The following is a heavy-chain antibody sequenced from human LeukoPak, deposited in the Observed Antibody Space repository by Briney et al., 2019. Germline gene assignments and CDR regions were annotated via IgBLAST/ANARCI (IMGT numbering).Heavy chain of an antibody. D-gene: IGHD3-9*01. CDR1: GGSISSYY. CDR3: ARDRILTGYLNNWFDP. Sequence: SETLSPTCTVSGGSISSYYWSWIRQPAGKGLEWIGRIYTSGSTNYNPSLKSRVTVSVDTSKNQFSLKLSSVTAADTAVYYCARDRILTGYLNNWFDPWGQGTLVTVSS. J-gene: IGHJ5*02. V-gene: IGHV4-4*07. CDR2: IYTSGST.